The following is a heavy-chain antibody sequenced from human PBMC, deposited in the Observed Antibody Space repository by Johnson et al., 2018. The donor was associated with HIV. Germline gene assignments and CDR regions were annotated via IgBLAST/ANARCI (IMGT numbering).Heavy chain of an antibody. D-gene: IGHD3-3*01. CDR2: IYSGGSP. V-gene: IGHV3-66*02. CDR3: ARDGGEWLLSTAFDI. J-gene: IGHJ3*02. CDR1: GLTVSSNY. Sequence: VQLVESGGGLVQPGGSLRLSCAASGLTVSSNYMSWVRQAPGKGLEWVSVIYSGGSPYYADSVKGRFTISRDNSKNTLYLQMNSLRAEDTAVYYCARDGGEWLLSTAFDIWGQGTMVTVSS.